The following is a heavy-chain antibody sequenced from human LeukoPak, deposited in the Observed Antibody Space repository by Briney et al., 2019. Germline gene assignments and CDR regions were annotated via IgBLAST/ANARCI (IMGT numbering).Heavy chain of an antibody. CDR3: AKDTREYYYDSSGYYLDY. CDR2: ISGSGGST. J-gene: IGHJ4*02. V-gene: IGHV3-23*01. Sequence: GGSLTLSCAASGFTFSSYAMSWVRQAPGKGLEWVSAISGSGGSTYYADSVKGRFTISRDNSKNTLYLQMNSLRAEDTAVYYCAKDTREYYYDSSGYYLDYWGQGTLVTVSS. CDR1: GFTFSSYA. D-gene: IGHD3-22*01.